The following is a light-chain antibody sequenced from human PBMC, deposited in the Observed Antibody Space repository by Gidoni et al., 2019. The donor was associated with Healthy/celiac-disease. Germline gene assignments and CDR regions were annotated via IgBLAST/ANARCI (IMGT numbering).Light chain of an antibody. CDR2: AAS. CDR3: QQNYSTPWT. V-gene: IGKV1-39*01. Sequence: DIQMTQSPSSLSASVGDRVTITCRASQSISSYLNWYQQKPGKAPKLLIDAASSLQSGVPSRFSGSGSGTDFTLTISSLQPEDFATYYCQQNYSTPWTFGQGTKVEIK. J-gene: IGKJ1*01. CDR1: QSISSY.